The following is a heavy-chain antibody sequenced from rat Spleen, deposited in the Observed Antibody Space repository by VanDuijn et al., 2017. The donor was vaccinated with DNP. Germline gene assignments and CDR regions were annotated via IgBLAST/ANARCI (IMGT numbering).Heavy chain of an antibody. CDR3: ARSELAYFAY. J-gene: IGHJ2*01. V-gene: IGHV3-1*01. Sequence: EVQLQESGPGLVKPSQSLSLTCSVTGFSITSYYWAWIRKLPGNKMEWIGYINYSGSTGYNPSLKSRISITRDTSKNQFFLQLNPVTTEDTATYYCARSELAYFAYWGQGVMVTVSS. CDR1: GFSITSYY. CDR2: INYSGST. D-gene: IGHD5-1*01.